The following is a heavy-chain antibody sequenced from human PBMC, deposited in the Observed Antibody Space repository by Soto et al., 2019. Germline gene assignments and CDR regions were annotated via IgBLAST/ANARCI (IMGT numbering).Heavy chain of an antibody. Sequence: ASVKVSCKASGYTFTSYGISWVRQAPGQGLDWMGWISAYNGNTKYAQDLQGRDTMTTDTSTSTAYMELRSLRSDDTAVYYCARFSGGSYNTYYFYYGMDVWGQGTTVTVSS. V-gene: IGHV1-18*01. J-gene: IGHJ6*02. D-gene: IGHD2-15*01. CDR2: ISAYNGNT. CDR1: GYTFTSYG. CDR3: ARFSGGSYNTYYFYYGMDV.